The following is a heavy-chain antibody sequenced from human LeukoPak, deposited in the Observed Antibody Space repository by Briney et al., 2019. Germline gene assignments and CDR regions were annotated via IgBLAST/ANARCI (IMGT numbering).Heavy chain of an antibody. J-gene: IGHJ6*03. CDR1: GFTFSSYE. CDR3: ARIGYYYGSGSDTYYYYMDV. D-gene: IGHD3-10*01. V-gene: IGHV3-48*03. Sequence: GGSLRLSCAASGFTFSSYEMNWVRQAPGKGLEWVSYISSSGSTIYYADSVKGRFTISRDNAKNTLYLQMNSLRAEDTAVYYRARIGYYYGSGSDTYYYYMDVWGKGTTVTISS. CDR2: ISSSGSTI.